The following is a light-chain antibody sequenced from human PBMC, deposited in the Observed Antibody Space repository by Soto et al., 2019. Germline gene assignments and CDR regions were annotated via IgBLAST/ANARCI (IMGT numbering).Light chain of an antibody. V-gene: IGKV3-20*01. Sequence: PGTLSLSPGERATLSCRASESVSTSYLAWYQQKPGQAPRLLIYGASSRATGIPDRFSGSGSGADFALTISRLEPEDFAVYYCQQSGSVPLIFGGGTKVEFK. CDR1: ESVSTSY. CDR3: QQSGSVPLI. J-gene: IGKJ4*01. CDR2: GAS.